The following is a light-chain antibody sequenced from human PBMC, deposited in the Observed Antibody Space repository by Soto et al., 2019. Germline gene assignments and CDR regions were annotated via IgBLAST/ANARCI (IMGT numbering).Light chain of an antibody. J-gene: IGKJ4*01. V-gene: IGKV3-15*01. CDR3: KQYNTWPLS. CDR2: GAS. Sequence: EIVMTQSPATLSVSAGEGATLSCRASQSVSSSLAWYQQKPGQAPRLRLYGASTRATGIPARFSGSGSGTEFTLTISTLQSEDFAVYYCKQYNTWPLSFGGGTKVEIK. CDR1: QSVSSS.